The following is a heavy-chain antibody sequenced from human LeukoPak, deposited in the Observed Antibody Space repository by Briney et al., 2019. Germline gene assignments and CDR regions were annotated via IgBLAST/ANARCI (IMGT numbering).Heavy chain of an antibody. CDR2: IVVGSGNT. CDR3: AALSGRFGSTGYSSSWYVTNFDY. D-gene: IGHD6-13*01. V-gene: IGHV1-58*02. Sequence: GASVKVSCKASGFTFTSSAMQWVRQARGQRLEWIGWIVVGSGNTNYAQKFQERVTITRDMSTSTAYMELSSLRSEDTAVYYCAALSGRFGSTGYSSSWYVTNFDYWGQGTLVTVSS. J-gene: IGHJ4*02. CDR1: GFTFTSSA.